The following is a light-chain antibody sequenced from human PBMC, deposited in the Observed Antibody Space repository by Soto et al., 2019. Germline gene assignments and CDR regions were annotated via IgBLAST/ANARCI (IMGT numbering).Light chain of an antibody. CDR1: SSNIGSNH. V-gene: IGLV1-47*01. Sequence: QSVLTQPPSTSGTPGQRVTISCSGSSSNIGSNHVYWYQQFPGMAPKLLMYRSDQRPTGVPDRFSGSKSGTSASLAISGLRSDEEADYYCSARDDSLRGVVFGGGTKVTAL. CDR3: SARDDSLRGVV. J-gene: IGLJ2*01. CDR2: RSD.